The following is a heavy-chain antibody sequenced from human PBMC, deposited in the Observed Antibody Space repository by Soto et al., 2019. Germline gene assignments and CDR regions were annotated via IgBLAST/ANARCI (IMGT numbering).Heavy chain of an antibody. J-gene: IGHJ4*02. Sequence: PGGSLRLSCAASGFTFSSYGMHWVRQAPGKGLEWVAVISYDGSNKYYADSVKGRFTISRDNSKNTLYLQMNSLRAEDTAVYYCAKTSCSSGGSCYHYYFDYWGQGTLVTVSS. CDR1: GFTFSSYG. D-gene: IGHD2-15*01. V-gene: IGHV3-30*18. CDR2: ISYDGSNK. CDR3: AKTSCSSGGSCYHYYFDY.